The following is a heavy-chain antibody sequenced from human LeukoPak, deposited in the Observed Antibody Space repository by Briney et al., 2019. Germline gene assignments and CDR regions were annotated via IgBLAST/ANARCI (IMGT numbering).Heavy chain of an antibody. Sequence: SVKVSCKASGGTFSSYAISWLRQAPGQGLEWMGRIIPIFGTANYAQKFQGRVTITTDESTSTAYMELSSLRSEDTAVYYCARDGPYCTNGVCHWGLRWFDPWGQGTLVTVSS. CDR3: ARDGPYCTNGVCHWGLRWFDP. D-gene: IGHD2-8*01. CDR1: GGTFSSYA. V-gene: IGHV1-69*05. J-gene: IGHJ5*02. CDR2: IIPIFGTA.